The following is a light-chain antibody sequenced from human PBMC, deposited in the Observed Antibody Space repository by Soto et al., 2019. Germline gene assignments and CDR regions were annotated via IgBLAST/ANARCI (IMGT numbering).Light chain of an antibody. V-gene: IGKV3-11*01. CDR2: GAS. CDR1: QRISSN. Sequence: EIVMAQSPATLSVSPGERATLSCRARQRISSNLAWYQQKPGQAPRLLIYGASSRATGIPDRFSGSGSGTDFTLTISSLEPEDFAVYYCQQRSNWPKVTFGQGTRLEI. J-gene: IGKJ5*01. CDR3: QQRSNWPKVT.